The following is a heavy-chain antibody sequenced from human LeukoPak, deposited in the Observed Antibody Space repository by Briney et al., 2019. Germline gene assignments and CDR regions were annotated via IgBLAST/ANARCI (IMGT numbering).Heavy chain of an antibody. D-gene: IGHD3-3*01. J-gene: IGHJ2*01. CDR2: INPNSGGT. Sequence: ASVKVSCKASGGTFSSYAISWVRQAPGQGLDWMGWINPNSGGTTYAQKFQGRVTMTRDTSISTAYMELSRLTSDDTAVYYCAKTSAWSVVSWDFDLWGRGTLVTVSS. CDR1: GGTFSSYA. V-gene: IGHV1-2*02. CDR3: AKTSAWSVVSWDFDL.